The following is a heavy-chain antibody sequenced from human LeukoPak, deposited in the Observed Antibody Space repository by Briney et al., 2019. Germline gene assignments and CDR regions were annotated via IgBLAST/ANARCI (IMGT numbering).Heavy chain of an antibody. V-gene: IGHV4-34*01. CDR2: INHSGST. CDR1: GGSFSGYY. D-gene: IGHD3-16*01. CDR3: ASSSLRGSDAFDI. Sequence: SETLSLTCAVYGGSFSGYYWSWIRQPPGKGLEWIGEINHSGSTNYNPSLKSRVTISVDTSKNQFSLKLSSVTAADTAVYYCASSSLRGSDAFDIWGQGTMVTVSS. J-gene: IGHJ3*02.